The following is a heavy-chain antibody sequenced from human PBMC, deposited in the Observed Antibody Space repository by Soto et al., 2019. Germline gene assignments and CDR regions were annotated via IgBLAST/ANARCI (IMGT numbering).Heavy chain of an antibody. V-gene: IGHV3-30-3*01. D-gene: IGHD3-10*01. CDR1: GFTFSSYG. CDR3: ARDRLYGAGLIDV. J-gene: IGHJ6*02. Sequence: QVQLVESGGGVVQPGRSLRLSCAASGFTFSSYGMHWVRQAPGKGLEWVAVISSDGSDKYYADSVKGRFTISRDNSKNTLYVQLNRMRDEDTALYYCARDRLYGAGLIDVWGQGTTVNVSS. CDR2: ISSDGSDK.